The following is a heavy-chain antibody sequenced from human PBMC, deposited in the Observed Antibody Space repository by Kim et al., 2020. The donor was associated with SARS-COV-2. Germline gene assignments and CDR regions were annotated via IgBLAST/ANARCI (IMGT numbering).Heavy chain of an antibody. D-gene: IGHD3-10*01. Sequence: NPSLKSRGTISVDRAKNQFSLKLSSGTAADTAVYYCARGYGSGSPYGMDVWGQGTTVTVSS. J-gene: IGHJ6*02. V-gene: IGHV4-30-2*01. CDR3: ARGYGSGSPYGMDV.